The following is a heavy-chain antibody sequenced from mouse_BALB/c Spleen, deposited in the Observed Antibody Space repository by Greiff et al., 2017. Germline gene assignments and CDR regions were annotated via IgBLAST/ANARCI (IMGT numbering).Heavy chain of an antibody. J-gene: IGHJ2*01. D-gene: IGHD2-4*01. CDR3: ARGMITDYFDY. V-gene: IGHV1-7*01. Sequence: VQLQQSGAELAKPGASVKMSCKASGYTFTSYWMHWVKQRPGQGLEWIGYINPSTGYTEYNQKFKDKATLTADKSSSTAYMQLSSLTSEDSAVYYCARGMITDYFDYWGQGTTLTVSS. CDR1: GYTFTSYW. CDR2: INPSTGYT.